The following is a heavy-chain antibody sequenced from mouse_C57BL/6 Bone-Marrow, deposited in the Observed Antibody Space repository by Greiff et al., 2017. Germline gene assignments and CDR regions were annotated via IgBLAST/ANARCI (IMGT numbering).Heavy chain of an antibody. CDR2: IHPNSGST. CDR3: AREGDGYSYAMDY. D-gene: IGHD2-3*01. J-gene: IGHJ4*01. Sequence: QVQLQQPGAELVKPGASVKLSCKASGYTFTSYWMHWVKQRPGQGLEWIGMIHPNSGSTNYNEKFKSKATLTVDKSSSTAYMQLSSLTSEDSAVYYCAREGDGYSYAMDYWGQGTSVTGSS. V-gene: IGHV1-64*01. CDR1: GYTFTSYW.